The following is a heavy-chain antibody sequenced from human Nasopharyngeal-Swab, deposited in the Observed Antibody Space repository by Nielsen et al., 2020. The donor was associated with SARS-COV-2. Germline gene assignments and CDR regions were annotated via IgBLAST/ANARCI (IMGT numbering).Heavy chain of an antibody. V-gene: IGHV3-30-3*01. CDR2: ISYDGSNK. CDR3: ARDALPNYYGSGNYYYCGMDV. Sequence: GESLKISCAASGFTFSSYAMHWVRQAPGKGLEWVAVISYDGSNKYYADSVKGRFTISRDNSKNTLYLQMNSLRAEDTAVYYCARDALPNYYGSGNYYYCGMDVWGQGTTVTVSS. CDR1: GFTFSSYA. J-gene: IGHJ6*02. D-gene: IGHD3-10*01.